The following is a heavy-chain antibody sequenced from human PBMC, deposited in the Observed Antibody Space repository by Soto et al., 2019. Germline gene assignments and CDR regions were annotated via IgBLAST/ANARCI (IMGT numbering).Heavy chain of an antibody. CDR3: TRRYGSCFNY. J-gene: IGHJ4*02. D-gene: IGHD5-18*01. CDR1: RGSIRSNY. CDR2: IYYSGST. Sequence: SETLSLTCTVSRGSIRSNYLSWIRQPPGKELKWIGYIYYSGSTNYNTSIKSRVTISVDTSKNQSTQKLSPVTAPVTPVNNSTRRYGSCFNYWRQGPRGTVSS. V-gene: IGHV4-59*08.